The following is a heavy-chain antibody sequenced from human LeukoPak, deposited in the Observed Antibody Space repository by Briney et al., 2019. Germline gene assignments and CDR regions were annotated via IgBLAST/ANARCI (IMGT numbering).Heavy chain of an antibody. D-gene: IGHD1-1*01. CDR3: ATYQIGYNWNTD. Sequence: GASVKVSCKVSGYTLTELSMHWVRQAPGKGLEWMGGFDPEDGETIYAQKVQGRVTMTEDTSTDTAYMELSSLRSEDTAVYYCATYQIGYNWNTDWGQGTLVTVSS. J-gene: IGHJ4*02. V-gene: IGHV1-24*01. CDR1: GYTLTELS. CDR2: FDPEDGET.